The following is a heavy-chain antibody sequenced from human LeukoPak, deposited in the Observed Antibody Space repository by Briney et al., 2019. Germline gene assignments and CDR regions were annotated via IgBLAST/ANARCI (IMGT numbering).Heavy chain of an antibody. CDR3: AKWGDYDVLTGYYVSDY. J-gene: IGHJ4*02. CDR1: GFTFSSYA. V-gene: IGHV3-23*01. Sequence: PGGSLRLSCAASGFTFSSYAMHWVRQAPGKGLEWVSAITGSGGNTYYAGSVKGRFTISRDNSKNTVFLQMNSLRAEDTAVYYCAKWGDYDVLTGYYVSDYWGQGTLVTVSS. D-gene: IGHD3-9*01. CDR2: ITGSGGNT.